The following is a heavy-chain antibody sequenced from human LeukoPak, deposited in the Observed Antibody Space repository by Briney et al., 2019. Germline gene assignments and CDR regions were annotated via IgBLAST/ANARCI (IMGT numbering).Heavy chain of an antibody. D-gene: IGHD1-1*01. CDR3: ATNGLQGDNVQPDDTFDV. V-gene: IGHV1-24*01. CDR1: GHTLTELA. CDR2: FAPEAVDI. Sequence: VASVTVSCTVSGHTLTELAMHWVRQAPGKGLEWVGGFAPEAVDIVYGQTFQGRVTLTEDTSTDTAYMELSSLRSDDTAIYYCATNGLQGDNVQPDDTFDVWGQGTVVTVSS. J-gene: IGHJ3*01.